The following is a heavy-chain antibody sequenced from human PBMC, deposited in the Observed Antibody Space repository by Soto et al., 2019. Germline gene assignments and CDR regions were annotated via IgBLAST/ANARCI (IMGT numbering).Heavy chain of an antibody. Sequence: QRLEWMGIINPSGGSTSYAQKFQGRVTMTRDTSTSTVYMELSSLRSEDTAVYYCARDELEARSYYVFWSGYYANYYYGTDFWGQGTTVTVSS. CDR2: INPSGGST. V-gene: IGHV1-46*01. D-gene: IGHD3-3*01. J-gene: IGHJ6*02. CDR3: ARDELEARSYYVFWSGYYANYYYGTDF.